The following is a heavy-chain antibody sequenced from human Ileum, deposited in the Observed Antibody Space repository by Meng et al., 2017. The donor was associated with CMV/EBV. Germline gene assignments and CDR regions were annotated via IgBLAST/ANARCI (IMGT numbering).Heavy chain of an antibody. Sequence: VQLQESGPGLVQPSQTLSLTCTVSGDSLSTGDYYWSWIRQPPGKGPEWIGYIYYSGSTLYNPSLKSPVTISLDKSKNQFSLRLRSVTAADTAVYFCAREGGGWYFDSWGQGTLVTVSS. V-gene: IGHV4-30-4*01. CDR2: IYYSGST. CDR1: GDSLSTGDYY. D-gene: IGHD6-19*01. CDR3: AREGGGWYFDS. J-gene: IGHJ4*02.